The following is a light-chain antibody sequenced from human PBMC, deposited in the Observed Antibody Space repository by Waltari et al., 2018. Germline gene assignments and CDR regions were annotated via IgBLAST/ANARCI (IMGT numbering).Light chain of an antibody. J-gene: IGLJ2*01. CDR2: DNN. CDR3: ATWDNSLSDVV. V-gene: IGLV1-51*01. CDR1: SSHTGNYS. Sequence: QSVLTQPPSVSAAPGQKVTITCSGSSSHTGNYSISLYHQLPGAAPKLLIYDNNKRPSGIPDRFSASKSGTSATLGITGLQIGDEADYYCATWDNSLSDVVFGGGTKLTVL.